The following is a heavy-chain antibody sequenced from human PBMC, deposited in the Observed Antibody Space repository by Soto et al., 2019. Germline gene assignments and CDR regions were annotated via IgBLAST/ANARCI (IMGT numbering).Heavy chain of an antibody. CDR2: LTPNNGDT. V-gene: IGHV1-8*01. CDR3: ARENGDFDY. J-gene: IGHJ4*02. Sequence: QVQLVQSGAEVKKPGASVKVSCKAAGYTFTNYDINWVRQDSGQGLEWMGWLTPNNGDTGIAQKFRGRLTMTRNTSIRTAYMELSSLSSEDSAVYYCARENGDFDYWCQGSQVSVSS. D-gene: IGHD4-17*01. CDR1: GYTFTNYD.